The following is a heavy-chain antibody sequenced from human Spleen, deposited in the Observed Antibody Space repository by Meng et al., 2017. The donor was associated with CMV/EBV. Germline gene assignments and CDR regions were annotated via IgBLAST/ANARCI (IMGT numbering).Heavy chain of an antibody. V-gene: IGHV3-30*04. CDR1: GFTFSDYV. J-gene: IGHJ6*02. D-gene: IGHD3-10*01. CDR2: MSYDGNIK. Sequence: GESLKISCTASGFTFSDYVMHWVRQAPGKGLEWVALMSYDGNIKYYADSVKGRFTISRDNSKNTLYLQMNSLRAEDTAVYYCARDRGGIGHYYGMDVWGQGTTVTVSS. CDR3: ARDRGGIGHYYGMDV.